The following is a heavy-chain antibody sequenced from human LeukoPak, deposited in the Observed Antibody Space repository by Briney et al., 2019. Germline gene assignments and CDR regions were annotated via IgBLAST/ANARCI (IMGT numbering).Heavy chain of an antibody. CDR2: IYYSGDT. D-gene: IGHD3-3*01. CDR3: ARTISNWFDP. Sequence: SETLSLTCTVSGGSISSSSYYWGWIRQPPGKGLEWVGSIYYSGDTYYNPSLKSRVTTSVDTSKSQFSLKLTFVTAADTAIYYCARTISNWFDPWGQGTLVTVSS. V-gene: IGHV4-39*01. J-gene: IGHJ5*02. CDR1: GGSISSSSYY.